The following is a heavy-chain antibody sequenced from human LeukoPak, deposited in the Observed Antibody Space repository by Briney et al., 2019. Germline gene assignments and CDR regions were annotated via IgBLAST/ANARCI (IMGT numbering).Heavy chain of an antibody. CDR1: GFSFKDYG. V-gene: IGHV3-20*04. CDR2: INWNGGGT. CDR3: AKEGDNTGYRYFDD. Sequence: PGGSLRLSCAATGFSFKDYGMHWVRQPPGKGLEWVSAINWNGGGTDYADSVKGRFTISRDNAKNSLYLQMNSLRAEDTAVYYCAKEGDNTGYRYFDDWGQGTLVTVSS. J-gene: IGHJ4*02. D-gene: IGHD3-22*01.